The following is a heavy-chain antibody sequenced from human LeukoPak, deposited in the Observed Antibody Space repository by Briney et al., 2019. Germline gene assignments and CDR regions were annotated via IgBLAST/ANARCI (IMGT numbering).Heavy chain of an antibody. CDR3: ARDPSYSGSYDFDY. CDR1: GGSISSYY. Sequence: SETLSLTCTVSGGSISSYYWSWIRQPPGKGLEWIGYIYYSGSTNYNPSLKSRVTISVDTSKNQFSLKLSSVTAADTAVYYCARDPSYSGSYDFDYWGQGTLVTVSS. D-gene: IGHD1-26*01. J-gene: IGHJ4*02. CDR2: IYYSGST. V-gene: IGHV4-59*12.